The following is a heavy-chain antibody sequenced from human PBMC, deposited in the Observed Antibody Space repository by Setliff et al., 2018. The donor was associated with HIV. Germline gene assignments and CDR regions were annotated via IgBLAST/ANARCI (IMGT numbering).Heavy chain of an antibody. CDR3: ARRRSSGWYHYFDY. D-gene: IGHD6-19*01. J-gene: IGHJ4*02. CDR2: IHSSGTT. V-gene: IGHV4-59*08. CDR1: GDSIGAYH. Sequence: KTSETLSLTCSVSGDSIGAYHWSWIRQPPGRGLEWIGYIHSSGTTHYNPSLSSRVTISFDASKKYFSLKLSSVTAADTAVYYCARRRSSGWYHYFDYWGQGTLVTVSS.